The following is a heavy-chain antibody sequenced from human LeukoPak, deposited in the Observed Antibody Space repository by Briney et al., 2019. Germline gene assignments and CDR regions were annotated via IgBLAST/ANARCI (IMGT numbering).Heavy chain of an antibody. D-gene: IGHD3-10*01. J-gene: IGHJ3*02. CDR2: ISYEGSNK. V-gene: IGHV3-30*18. Sequence: PGRSLRLSCAVSGFSFSSYGMHWVRQAPGKGLEWVAVISYEGSNKYYADSVKGRLTISRDNSKNTLHLQMNSLRAEDTAAYYCAKDRNYYGSGSYYLDIWGQGTMVTVSS. CDR1: GFSFSSYG. CDR3: AKDRNYYGSGSYYLDI.